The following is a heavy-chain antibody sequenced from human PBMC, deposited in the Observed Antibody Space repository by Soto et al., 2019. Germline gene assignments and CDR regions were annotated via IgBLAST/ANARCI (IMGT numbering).Heavy chain of an antibody. D-gene: IGHD3-22*01. J-gene: IGHJ4*02. CDR1: GYSFTTYW. Sequence: GESLKISCKGSGYSFTTYWIGWVRQMPGKGLEWMGIIYPGDSDTRYSPSFQGQVTISVDKSISTAYLQWSSLKASDTAMYYCARTAYYYDSSGYNFDYWGQGTLVTVSS. CDR2: IYPGDSDT. V-gene: IGHV5-51*01. CDR3: ARTAYYYDSSGYNFDY.